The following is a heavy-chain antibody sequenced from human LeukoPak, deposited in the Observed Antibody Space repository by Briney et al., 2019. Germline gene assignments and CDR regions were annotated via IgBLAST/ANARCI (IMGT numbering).Heavy chain of an antibody. V-gene: IGHV3-7*01. J-gene: IGHJ3*02. CDR3: ARPLGQVGYYSTDAFDI. CDR1: RFSFSNYW. Sequence: PGGSLRLSCAASRFSFSNYWMTWVRQAPGKGLEWVAKIKQDGSEKFYVDSVKGRFTISRDNAKNSLYLQMNSLRVEDTAVYYCARPLGQVGYYSTDAFDIWGQGTMVTVSS. D-gene: IGHD3-22*01. CDR2: IKQDGSEK.